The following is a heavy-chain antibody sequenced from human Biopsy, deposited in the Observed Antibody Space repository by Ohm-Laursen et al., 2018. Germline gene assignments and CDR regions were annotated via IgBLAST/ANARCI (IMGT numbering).Heavy chain of an antibody. V-gene: IGHV4-59*07. CDR1: GESMGTYY. CDR2: IYYSGTT. Sequence: SDTLSLTCAVSGESMGTYYWTWIRQPPGKGLEWIASIYYSGTTNKNPSLKSRVTISVDTSKRQFYLELSSVTAADTAIYYCARVRGGFLEWFDYWGQGTLITVFS. CDR3: ARVRGGFLEWFDY. D-gene: IGHD3-3*01. J-gene: IGHJ5*01.